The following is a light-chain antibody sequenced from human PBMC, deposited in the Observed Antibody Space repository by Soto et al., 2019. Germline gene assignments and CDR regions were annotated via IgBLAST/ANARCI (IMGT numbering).Light chain of an antibody. CDR1: QSVLYSSNNKSF. CDR2: WAS. J-gene: IGKJ1*01. V-gene: IGKV4-1*01. CDR3: QQYYSTPT. Sequence: DVVLTQSPDSLAVSLGERATINCRSSQSVLYSSNNKSFLAWYQQRPGQPPKLLIYWASTRESGVPDRFSGSGSGTDFTLTISSLQADDVAVYFCQQYYSTPTFGQGTKVEIK.